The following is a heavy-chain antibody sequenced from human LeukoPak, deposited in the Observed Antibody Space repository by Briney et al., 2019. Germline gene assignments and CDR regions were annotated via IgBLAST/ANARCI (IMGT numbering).Heavy chain of an antibody. CDR3: ARDPAGNDY. D-gene: IGHD2-2*01. J-gene: IGHJ4*02. CDR1: GFTFSTYW. Sequence: AGGSLRLSCEASGFTFSTYWMSWVRQAPGKGLEWVANIKQDGSEKYYVDSVKGRFTISRDNAKNSLYLQMNSLRAEDTAMYYCARDPAGNDYWGQGTLVTVSS. CDR2: IKQDGSEK. V-gene: IGHV3-7*01.